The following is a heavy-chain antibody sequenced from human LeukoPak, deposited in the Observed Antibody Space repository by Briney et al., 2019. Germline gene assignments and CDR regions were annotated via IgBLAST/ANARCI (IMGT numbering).Heavy chain of an antibody. D-gene: IGHD3-10*01. Sequence: GGSLRLSCAASGSTFSSYAMSWVRQAPGKGLEWVSAISGSGGSTYYADSVKGRFTISRDNSKNTLYLQMNSLRAEDTAVYYCAKQGYSYGSGTPYYFDYWGQGTLVTVSS. CDR3: AKQGYSYGSGTPYYFDY. CDR2: ISGSGGST. J-gene: IGHJ4*02. V-gene: IGHV3-23*01. CDR1: GSTFSSYA.